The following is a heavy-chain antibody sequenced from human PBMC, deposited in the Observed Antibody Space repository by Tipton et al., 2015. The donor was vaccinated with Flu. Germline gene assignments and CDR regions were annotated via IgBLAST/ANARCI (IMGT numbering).Heavy chain of an antibody. CDR3: ARGGYNGRDPKYGMED. J-gene: IGHJ6*02. Sequence: LRLSCSVSSVSVTVGTYFWSWIRQPAGKGLEWIGRIYTNGNSNYNPSLKSRVTMSLDTSKNEVSLSLDSATAADTAVYYCARGGYNGRDPKYGMEDWGQGTTVTVSS. V-gene: IGHV4-61*02. CDR1: SVSVTVGTYF. D-gene: IGHD5-12*01. CDR2: IYTNGNS.